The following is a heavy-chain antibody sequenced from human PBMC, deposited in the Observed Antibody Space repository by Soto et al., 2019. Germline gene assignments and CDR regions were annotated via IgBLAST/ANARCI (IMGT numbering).Heavy chain of an antibody. CDR1: GGSISSGDCY. CDR3: ARDRGGSVAYYYGMDV. CDR2: IYYSGST. D-gene: IGHD3-16*01. Sequence: SETLSLTCTVSGGSISSGDCYWSWIRQPPGKGLEWIGYIYYSGSTYYNPSLKSRVTISVDTSKNQFSLKLSSVTAADTAVYYCARDRGGSVAYYYGMDVWGQGTTVTVSS. J-gene: IGHJ6*02. V-gene: IGHV4-30-4*01.